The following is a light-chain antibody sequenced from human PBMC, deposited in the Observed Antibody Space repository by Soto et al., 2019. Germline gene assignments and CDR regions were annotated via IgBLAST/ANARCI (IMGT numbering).Light chain of an antibody. CDR2: GAS. Sequence: ELVMTQSPATLSLSPGGSATLSCRASQSVSSNLAWYQQKPGQAPRLLIFGASTRATGIPARFSGSGSGTEFTLTIRSLQSEDFAVYYCQQYNNWWTFGQGTKVDIK. V-gene: IGKV3-15*01. CDR3: QQYNNWWT. CDR1: QSVSSN. J-gene: IGKJ1*01.